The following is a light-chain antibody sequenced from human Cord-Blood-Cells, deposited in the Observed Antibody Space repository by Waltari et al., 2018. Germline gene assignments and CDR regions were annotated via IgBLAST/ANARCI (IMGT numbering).Light chain of an antibody. J-gene: IGKJ4*01. Sequence: DIQMTQSPSTLSASVGDRVTITCRASQSISSWLAWYQQKPGKAPKLLIYDASSLESGVPSRCSGSGSGTEFTLTISSLQPDDFATDYCQQYDSYPLTFGGGTKVEIK. CDR1: QSISSW. CDR3: QQYDSYPLT. CDR2: DAS. V-gene: IGKV1-5*01.